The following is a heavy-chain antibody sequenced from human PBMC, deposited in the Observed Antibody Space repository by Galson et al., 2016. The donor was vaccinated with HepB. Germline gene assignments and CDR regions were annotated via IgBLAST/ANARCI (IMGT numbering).Heavy chain of an antibody. J-gene: IGHJ4*02. CDR2: ISTRRTT. CDR3: AKAGSGYSENYFDY. CDR1: GFVFSNFG. D-gene: IGHD5-12*01. Sequence: SLRLSCAASGFVFSNFGLSWVRQAPGKGLEWVASISTRRTTYYSDSVQGRFTISRDNSNNTLYLQMNGLSAEDTAVYYCAKAGSGYSENYFDYWGQGTLVTVSS. V-gene: IGHV3-23*01.